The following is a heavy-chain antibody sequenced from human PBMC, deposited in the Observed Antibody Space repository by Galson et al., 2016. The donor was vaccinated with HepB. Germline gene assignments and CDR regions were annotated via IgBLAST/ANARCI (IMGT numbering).Heavy chain of an antibody. CDR3: ARAVAGRHYDAFDI. CDR1: GGTFTSYV. V-gene: IGHV1-69*13. CDR2: IIPFFDIA. D-gene: IGHD6-19*01. Sequence: SVKVSCKASGGTFTSYVITWVRQAPGQGLEWMGGIIPFFDIANYAQKFQGRVTISADESTSTGYMELSTLRSEDTAVYYCARAVAGRHYDAFDIWGQGTMVTVSS. J-gene: IGHJ3*02.